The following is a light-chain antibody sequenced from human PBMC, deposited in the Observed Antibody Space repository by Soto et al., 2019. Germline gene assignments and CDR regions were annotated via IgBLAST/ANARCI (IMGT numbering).Light chain of an antibody. Sequence: EIVLTQSPATLSLSPGERATLSCRASQSVSSYLAWYQQKPGQAPRLLIYDASNRATGIPARFSGSGSGTDFTLTISSLEPEEFAVYYCQQRSNWTFGGGTKVEIK. CDR2: DAS. CDR3: QQRSNWT. V-gene: IGKV3-11*01. CDR1: QSVSSY. J-gene: IGKJ4*01.